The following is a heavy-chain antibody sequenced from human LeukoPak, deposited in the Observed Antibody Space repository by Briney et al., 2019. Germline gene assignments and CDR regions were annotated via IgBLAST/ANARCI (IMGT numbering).Heavy chain of an antibody. D-gene: IGHD1-26*01. CDR2: ISSSSRTI. J-gene: IGHJ3*02. CDR3: ARDEWGDAFDI. Sequence: GGSLRLSCAASGFTFTSYNMNWVRQAPGQGLEWVSYISSSSRTIYYADSVRGRFTISRDNAKNSLFLQMNSLRAEDTAVYYCARDEWGDAFDIWGQGTMVTVFS. CDR1: GFTFTSYN. V-gene: IGHV3-48*04.